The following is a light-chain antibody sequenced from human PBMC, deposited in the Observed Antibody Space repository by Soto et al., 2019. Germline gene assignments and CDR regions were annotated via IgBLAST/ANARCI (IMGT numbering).Light chain of an antibody. CDR3: QQYNNWPPCS. CDR2: GAS. V-gene: IGKV3-15*01. Sequence: EIVMTQSPATLSVSPGVRVILSCRASQSVSSNLAWYQQKPGQAPRLLLYGASTRATGIPARFSGSGSGTEFTLTISELESEDFAIYYCQQYNNWPPCSFGQGTKLEIK. CDR1: QSVSSN. J-gene: IGKJ2*04.